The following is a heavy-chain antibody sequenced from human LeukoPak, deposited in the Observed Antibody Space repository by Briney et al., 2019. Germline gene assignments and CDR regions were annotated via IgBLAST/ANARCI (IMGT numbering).Heavy chain of an antibody. V-gene: IGHV3-48*03. D-gene: IGHD2-21*02. Sequence: GGSLRLSCAASGFTFSSYEMNWVRQAPGKGLEWVSYISSSGSTIYYADSVEGRFTVSRDNSKNTLYVQMKSLRAEDTAVYYCAKDFVVVPGNVNYFDYWGQGTLVTVSS. CDR1: GFTFSSYE. CDR3: AKDFVVVPGNVNYFDY. J-gene: IGHJ4*02. CDR2: ISSSGSTI.